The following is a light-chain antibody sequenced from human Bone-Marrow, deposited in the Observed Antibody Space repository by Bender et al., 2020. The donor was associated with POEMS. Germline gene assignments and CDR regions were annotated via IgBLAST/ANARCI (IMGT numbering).Light chain of an antibody. CDR2: EVT. CDR1: SSDIGNYNL. Sequence: QSALTQPASVSGSPGQSITISCIGTSSDIGNYNLVSWYQHHPGKAPKLMIYEVTKRPSGVSNRFSGSKSGNTASLTISGLQAEDEADYYCSSHAGTFGIFGTGTKVTVL. J-gene: IGLJ1*01. V-gene: IGLV2-23*02. CDR3: SSHAGTFGI.